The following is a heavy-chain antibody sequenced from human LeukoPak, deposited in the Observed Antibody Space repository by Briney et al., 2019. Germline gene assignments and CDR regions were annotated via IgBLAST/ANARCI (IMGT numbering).Heavy chain of an antibody. Sequence: GGSLRLSCAATGFNVSSNYMSWVRQAPGKGLEWVSVLYTGGSTFYADPVKGRFTISRDNAKNSLYLQMNSLRAEDTAVYYCARVSVVTAIPERYYYFDYWGQGTLVTVSS. V-gene: IGHV3-53*01. CDR3: ARVSVVTAIPERYYYFDY. CDR1: GFNVSSNY. CDR2: LYTGGST. D-gene: IGHD2-21*02. J-gene: IGHJ4*02.